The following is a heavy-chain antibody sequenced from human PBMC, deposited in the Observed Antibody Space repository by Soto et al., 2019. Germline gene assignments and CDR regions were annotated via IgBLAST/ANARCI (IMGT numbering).Heavy chain of an antibody. CDR2: ISAYNGNT. J-gene: IGHJ5*01. Sequence: QVQLVQSGGEVKKPGASVRVSCKASGYTFTSSDITWVRQAPGQGLEWMGWISAYNGNTNYAQKLQGRVNMTTDTSTNTAYMELRNLISDDTAVYFCARVRSPGHPPYNWFDSWGQGTLVTVSS. V-gene: IGHV1-18*04. CDR1: GYTFTSSD. CDR3: ARVRSPGHPPYNWFDS.